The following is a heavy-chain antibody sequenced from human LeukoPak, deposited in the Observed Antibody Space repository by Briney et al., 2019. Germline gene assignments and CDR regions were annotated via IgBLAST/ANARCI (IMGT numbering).Heavy chain of an antibody. CDR2: IKQDGSEK. Sequence: PGGSLRLSCAASGFTFSRCSMSWVRQAPGKGLEWVANIKQDGSEKYYVDSVKGRFTISRDNAKNSLYLQMNSLRAEDTAVYYCARDWSYYYAFDIWGQGTMVTVSS. V-gene: IGHV3-7*04. CDR1: GFTFSRCS. D-gene: IGHD3-10*01. CDR3: ARDWSYYYAFDI. J-gene: IGHJ3*02.